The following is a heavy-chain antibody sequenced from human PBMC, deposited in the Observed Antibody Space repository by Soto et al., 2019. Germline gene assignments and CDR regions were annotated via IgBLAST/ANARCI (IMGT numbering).Heavy chain of an antibody. J-gene: IGHJ6*03. CDR3: ARAQITMVRGVIKVDYYYYYMDV. CDR2: IYYSGST. CDR1: GGSISSGGYY. Sequence: SETLSLTCTVSGGSISSGGYYWSWIRQHPGKGLEWIGYIYYSGSTYYNPSLKSRVTISVDTSKNQFSLKLSSVTAADTAVYYCARAQITMVRGVIKVDYYYYYMDVWGKGTTVTV. D-gene: IGHD3-10*01. V-gene: IGHV4-31*03.